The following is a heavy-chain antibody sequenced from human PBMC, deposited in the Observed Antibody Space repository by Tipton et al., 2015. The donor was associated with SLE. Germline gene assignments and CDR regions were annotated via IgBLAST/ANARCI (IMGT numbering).Heavy chain of an antibody. CDR3: ARVWGGYSSSYFDL. Sequence: TLSLTCAVSGGSITTYYWSWIRQSPGKGLEWIGYFYYSGSTKYNPSLKSRVTMSVDTSKNHFSVKLSSVTAADTAIYYCARVWGGYSSSYFDLWGRGTLVTVSS. CDR1: GGSITTYY. V-gene: IGHV4-59*01. D-gene: IGHD3-3*01. CDR2: FYYSGST. J-gene: IGHJ2*01.